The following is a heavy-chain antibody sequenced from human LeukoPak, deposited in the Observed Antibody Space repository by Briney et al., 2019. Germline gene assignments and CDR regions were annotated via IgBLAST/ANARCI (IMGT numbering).Heavy chain of an antibody. CDR2: INSDGRST. CDR1: GFTFTNYG. D-gene: IGHD2-8*01. V-gene: IGHV3-74*01. Sequence: GGSLRLSCVASGFTFTNYGMMWVRQAPGKGLVWVSYINSDGRSTTYADSVKGRFTISRGNAKNTLYLQMSSLRAEDTAMYYCARNSNGMSNWGQGTLVIVYS. CDR3: ARNSNGMSN. J-gene: IGHJ4*02.